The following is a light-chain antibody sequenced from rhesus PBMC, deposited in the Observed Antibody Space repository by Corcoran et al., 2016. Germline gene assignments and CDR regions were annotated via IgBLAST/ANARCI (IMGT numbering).Light chain of an antibody. CDR2: AAS. Sequence: DIQMTQSPSSLSASVGDRVTVTCRASQDINTELSWYQQKPGKAPTLLIYAASSLQAGVSSRFSGSASGTDYTLTISSLQPEDVATYYCLQDYTTPFTFDGGTKVEVK. V-gene: IGKV1-94*01. CDR3: LQDYTTPFT. CDR1: QDINTE. J-gene: IGKJ4*01.